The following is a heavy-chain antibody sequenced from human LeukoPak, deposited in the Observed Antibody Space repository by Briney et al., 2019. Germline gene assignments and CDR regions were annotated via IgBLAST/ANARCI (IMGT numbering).Heavy chain of an antibody. J-gene: IGHJ3*02. V-gene: IGHV3-21*01. CDR1: GFSFSSYS. CDR2: ISSSSSYI. D-gene: IGHD7-27*01. CDR3: ASRRDLGAFDI. Sequence: GGSLRLSCAASGFSFSSYSMNWVRQAPGKGLEWVSSISSSSSYIYYADSVKGRFTISRDNAKNSLYLQMNSLRAEDTAVYYCASRRDLGAFDIWGQGTMVTVSS.